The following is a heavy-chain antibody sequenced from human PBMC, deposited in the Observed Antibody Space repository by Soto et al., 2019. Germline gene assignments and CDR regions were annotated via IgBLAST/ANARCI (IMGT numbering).Heavy chain of an antibody. J-gene: IGHJ4*02. CDR2: ISAYNGNT. CDR1: GYTFTSYG. CDR3: VVAAQPYYFDY. Sequence: QVQLVQSGAEVKKPGASVKVSCKASGYTFTSYGISWVRQAPGQGLEWMGCISAYNGNTNYAQKLQGRVTMTTDTSTSTAYMELRSLISEDTAVYYCVVAAQPYYFDYWGQGTLVTVSS. D-gene: IGHD2-15*01. V-gene: IGHV1-18*01.